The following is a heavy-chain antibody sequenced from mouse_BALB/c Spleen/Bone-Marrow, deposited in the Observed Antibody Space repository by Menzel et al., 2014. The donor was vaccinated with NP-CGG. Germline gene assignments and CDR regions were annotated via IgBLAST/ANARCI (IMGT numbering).Heavy chain of an antibody. CDR1: GYSFTDYI. D-gene: IGHD3-2*01. V-gene: IGHV1-39*01. CDR2: INPYYGST. Sequence: EVKVVDSGPELVKPGASVKISCKASGYSFTDYIMLWVKQSHGKSLEWIGNINPYYGSTSYNLKFKGKATLTVDKSSSAACMQLKRLTAEDSAVYCCARGRGKTARARYAMDYWGQGTSVTVSS. CDR3: ARGRGKTARARYAMDY. J-gene: IGHJ4*01.